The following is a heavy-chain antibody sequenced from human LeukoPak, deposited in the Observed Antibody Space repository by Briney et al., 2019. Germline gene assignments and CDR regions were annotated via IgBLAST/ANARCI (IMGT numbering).Heavy chain of an antibody. CDR1: GGSISTSTYY. D-gene: IGHD4/OR15-4a*01. J-gene: IGHJ6*02. V-gene: IGHV4-39*02. CDR3: AREVQDVRPEYYYGMDV. CDR2: ISYSGST. Sequence: SETLSLTCTVSGGSISTSTYYWGWIRQPPGKGLEWIGSISYSGSTYNNPSLKSRVTISVDTSKNQFSLKLSSVTAPDTAVYYCAREVQDVRPEYYYGMDVWGQGTTVTVSS.